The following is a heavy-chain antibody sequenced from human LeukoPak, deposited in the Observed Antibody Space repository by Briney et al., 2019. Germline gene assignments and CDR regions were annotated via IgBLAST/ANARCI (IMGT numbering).Heavy chain of an antibody. V-gene: IGHV3-74*01. CDR2: INSDGSST. Sequence: GGSLRLSCAASGFTFSSYWMHWVRQAPGKGLVWVSRINSDGSSTNYADSVKGRFTISRDNAKNTLYLQMNSLRAEDTAVYYCVRGGRYNWNXADYWGQGTLVTVSS. CDR3: VRGGRYNWNXADY. CDR1: GFTFSSYW. J-gene: IGHJ4*02. D-gene: IGHD1-20*01.